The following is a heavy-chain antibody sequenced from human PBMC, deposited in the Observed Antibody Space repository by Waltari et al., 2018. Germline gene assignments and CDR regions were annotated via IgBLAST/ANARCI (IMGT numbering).Heavy chain of an antibody. D-gene: IGHD4-17*01. CDR3: ARHSNYGDYGSNWFDP. V-gene: IGHV4-38-2*01. CDR1: GYSISSGYY. Sequence: QVQLQESGPGLVKPSETLSLTCAVSGYSISSGYYWGWIRQPPGKGLEWIGRIYHSGSTYYNPSLKSRVTISVDTSKNQFSLKLSSVTAADTAVYYCARHSNYGDYGSNWFDPWGQGTLVTVSS. CDR2: IYHSGST. J-gene: IGHJ5*02.